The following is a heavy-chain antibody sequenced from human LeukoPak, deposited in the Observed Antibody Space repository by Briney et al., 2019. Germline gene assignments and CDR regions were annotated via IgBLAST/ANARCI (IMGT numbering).Heavy chain of an antibody. J-gene: IGHJ4*02. D-gene: IGHD3-22*01. V-gene: IGHV3-23*01. CDR1: GIALSNYC. Sequence: GGSLRLSCAVSGIALSNYCMSWVRQAPGKGLEWVAGISDSGGRTNYADSVEGRFTISRDNPKNTLYLQMNSLRAEDTAVYFCAKRGVVIRVILVGFHKEAYYFDSWGQGALVTVSS. CDR2: ISDSGGRT. CDR3: AKRGVVIRVILVGFHKEAYYFDS.